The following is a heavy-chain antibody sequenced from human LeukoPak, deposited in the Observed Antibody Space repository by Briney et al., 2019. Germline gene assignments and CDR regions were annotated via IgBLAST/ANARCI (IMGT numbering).Heavy chain of an antibody. Sequence: ASVKVSCKASGYTFTGYYMHWVRQAPGQGLEWMGWINPNSGGTNYAQKLQGRVTMTRDTSISTAYMELSRLRSDDTAVYYCARESLYSSSSSFDYWGQGTLVTVSS. J-gene: IGHJ4*02. CDR1: GYTFTGYY. CDR2: INPNSGGT. CDR3: ARESLYSSSSSFDY. D-gene: IGHD6-6*01. V-gene: IGHV1-2*02.